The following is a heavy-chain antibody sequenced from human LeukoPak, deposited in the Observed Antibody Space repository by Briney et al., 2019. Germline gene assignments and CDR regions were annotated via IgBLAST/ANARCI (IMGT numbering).Heavy chain of an antibody. CDR2: INPSGGST. CDR3: ARGILEWLSDHNNWFDP. Sequence: ASVKVSCKASGYTFTSYYMHWVRQAPGQGLEWMGIINPSGGSTSYAQKFQGRVTMTRDTPTSTVYMELSSLRSEDTAVYYCARGILEWLSDHNNWFDPWGQGTLVTVSS. J-gene: IGHJ5*02. CDR1: GYTFTSYY. V-gene: IGHV1-46*01. D-gene: IGHD3-3*01.